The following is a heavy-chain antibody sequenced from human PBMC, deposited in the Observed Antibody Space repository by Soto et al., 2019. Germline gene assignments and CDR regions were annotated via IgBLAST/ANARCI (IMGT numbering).Heavy chain of an antibody. CDR3: ARTSIAARSYYYYGMDV. D-gene: IGHD6-6*01. Sequence: GASVKVCCKASGYTFTSYGICWVRQATGQGLEWMGWISAYNGNTNYAQKLQGRVAMTTDTSTSTAYMELRSLRSDDTAVYYCARTSIAARSYYYYGMDVWGQGTTVTVSS. CDR2: ISAYNGNT. V-gene: IGHV1-18*01. CDR1: GYTFTSYG. J-gene: IGHJ6*02.